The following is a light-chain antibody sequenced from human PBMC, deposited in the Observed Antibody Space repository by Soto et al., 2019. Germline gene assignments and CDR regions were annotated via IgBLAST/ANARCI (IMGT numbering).Light chain of an antibody. J-gene: IGKJ3*01. CDR3: QQANSFPFT. V-gene: IGKV1-12*01. CDR1: QGISSW. Sequence: DIQMTQSPSSVSASVGDRVTITCRASQGISSWLAWYQQKPGKAPKLLIYAAFSMQSGVPSRFSGSGSGTYFTHTSCSLQPNNFATYYFQQANSFPFTFGPGTKVDI. CDR2: AAF.